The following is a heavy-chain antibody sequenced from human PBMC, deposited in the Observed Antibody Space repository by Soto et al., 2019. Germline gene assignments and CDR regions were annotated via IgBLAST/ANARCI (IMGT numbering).Heavy chain of an antibody. Sequence: SVKVSCKASGGTVSSYAISWLRQAPGQGVEWMGGIIPIFGTANYAQKLQGRVTITADESTSTAYMELSSLRSEDTAVYYCARERDRGASSYLSAGSYFDYWGQGTRVTVSS. D-gene: IGHD3-16*02. CDR1: GGTVSSYA. CDR3: ARERDRGASSYLSAGSYFDY. CDR2: IIPIFGTA. V-gene: IGHV1-69*13. J-gene: IGHJ4*02.